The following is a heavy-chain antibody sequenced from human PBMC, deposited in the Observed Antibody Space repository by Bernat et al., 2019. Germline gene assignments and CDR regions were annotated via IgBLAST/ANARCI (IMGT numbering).Heavy chain of an antibody. D-gene: IGHD5-18*01. CDR3: AKEKTWDVDTAMPGDY. V-gene: IGHV3-23*01. CDR1: GFTFSSYA. Sequence: EVQLLESGGGLVQPGGSLRLSCAASGFTFSSYAMSWVRQAPGKGLEWVSAISGSGGSTYYAESGKGRFTISRDNAKNTLYLQMNSLRAEDTAVYYCAKEKTWDVDTAMPGDYWGQGTLVTVSS. J-gene: IGHJ4*02. CDR2: ISGSGGST.